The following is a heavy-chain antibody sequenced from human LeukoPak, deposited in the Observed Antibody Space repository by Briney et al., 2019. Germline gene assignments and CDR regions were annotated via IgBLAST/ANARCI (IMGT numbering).Heavy chain of an antibody. J-gene: IGHJ6*04. CDR2: ISSSGSTI. Sequence: GGSLRLSCAASGFTVSSNYMSWVRQAPGKGLEWVSYISSSGSTIYYADSVMGRFTISRDNAKNSLYLQMNSLRAEDTAVYYCAELGITMIGGVWGKGTTVTISS. CDR1: GFTVSSNY. V-gene: IGHV3-11*04. D-gene: IGHD3-10*02. CDR3: AELGITMIGGV.